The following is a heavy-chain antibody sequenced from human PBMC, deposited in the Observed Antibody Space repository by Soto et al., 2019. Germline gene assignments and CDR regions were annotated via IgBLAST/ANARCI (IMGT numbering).Heavy chain of an antibody. CDR1: GGSISSYY. J-gene: IGHJ6*02. CDR2: IYYSGST. CDR3: ARSSGTYYDYGMDV. D-gene: IGHD2-15*01. V-gene: IGHV4-59*01. Sequence: QVQLQESGPGLVKPSETLSLTCTVSGGSISSYYWSWIRQSPGKGLEWIGYIYYSGSTNYNPSLKSRVTISVDTSKHPFSLRLSSVTAADTAVYDCARSSGTYYDYGMDVWGQGTTVTVSS.